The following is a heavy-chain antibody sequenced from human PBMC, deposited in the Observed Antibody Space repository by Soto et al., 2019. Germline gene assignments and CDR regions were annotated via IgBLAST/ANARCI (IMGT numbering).Heavy chain of an antibody. CDR3: ARICSGGSCYRGYYYYYGMDV. CDR2: ISAYNGNT. J-gene: IGHJ6*02. CDR1: GYTFTSYG. D-gene: IGHD2-15*01. Sequence: QVQLVQSGAEVKKPGASVKVSCKASGYTFTSYGISWVRQAPGQGLEWMGWISAYNGNTNYAQKLQGRVTMTTDTSTSTAYMELRSLRSDDTAMYYCARICSGGSCYRGYYYYYGMDVWGQGTTVTVSS. V-gene: IGHV1-18*01.